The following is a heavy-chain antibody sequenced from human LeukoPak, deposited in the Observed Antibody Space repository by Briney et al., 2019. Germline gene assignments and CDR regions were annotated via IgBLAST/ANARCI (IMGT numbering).Heavy chain of an antibody. CDR3: ARASNCKYDY. CDR2: SNSDGSST. Sequence: GGSLRLSCAVSGFTFSTYWMHWVRQAPGKGLVWVSRSNSDGSSTSYADSVKGRFTISRDNAKNTLYLQMNSLRAEDTAVYYCARASNCKYDYWGQGTLVTVSS. V-gene: IGHV3-74*01. J-gene: IGHJ4*02. D-gene: IGHD7-27*01. CDR1: GFTFSTYW.